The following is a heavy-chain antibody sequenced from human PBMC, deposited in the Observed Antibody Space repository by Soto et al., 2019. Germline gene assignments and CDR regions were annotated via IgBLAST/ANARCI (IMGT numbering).Heavy chain of an antibody. Sequence: GGSLRLSCAASGFTFSSYAMHWVRQAPGKGLEWVAVISYDGSNKYYADSVKGRFTISRDNSKNALYLQMNSLRAEDTAVYYCAREAGILTGYSLYYFDYWGQGTLVTVSS. CDR3: AREAGILTGYSLYYFDY. CDR1: GFTFSSYA. J-gene: IGHJ4*02. CDR2: ISYDGSNK. D-gene: IGHD3-9*01. V-gene: IGHV3-30-3*01.